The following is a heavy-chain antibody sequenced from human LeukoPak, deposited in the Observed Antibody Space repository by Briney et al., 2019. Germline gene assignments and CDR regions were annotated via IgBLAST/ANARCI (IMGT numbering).Heavy chain of an antibody. J-gene: IGHJ6*02. D-gene: IGHD5-18*01. V-gene: IGHV3-48*03. CDR1: GFTFSSYE. CDR3: ASTADTAMAAPYYYYGMDV. Sequence: GGSLRLSCAASGFTFSSYEMNWVRQAPGKGREWVSYISSSGSTIYYADSVKGRFTISRDNATNSLYLQMNSLRAEDTAVYYWASTADTAMAAPYYYYGMDVWGQGTTVTVSS. CDR2: ISSSGSTI.